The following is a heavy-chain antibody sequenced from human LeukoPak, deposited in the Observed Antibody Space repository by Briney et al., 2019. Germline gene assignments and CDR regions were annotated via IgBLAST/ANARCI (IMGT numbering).Heavy chain of an antibody. V-gene: IGHV4-59*01. D-gene: IGHD3-10*01. Sequence: PSETLSLTCTVSGGSIRGYYWSWIRQPPGKGLEWIGYLYYSGSTNYNPSLKSRVTISVDTSKNQFSLKLSSVTAADTAVYYCARDEDSAYGSGSYLSWGQGTLVTVSS. CDR3: ARDEDSAYGSGSYLS. CDR2: LYYSGST. J-gene: IGHJ5*02. CDR1: GGSIRGYY.